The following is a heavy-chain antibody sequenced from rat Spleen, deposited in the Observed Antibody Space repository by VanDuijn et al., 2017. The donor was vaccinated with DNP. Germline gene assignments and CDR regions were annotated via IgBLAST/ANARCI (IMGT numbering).Heavy chain of an antibody. CDR1: GFTFSYYG. D-gene: IGHD1-10*01. CDR2: ISASGGST. V-gene: IGHV5S13*01. CDR3: ARPHSHNYGGFPY. Sequence: EVQLVESGGGLVQPGRSLKLSCAASGFTFSYYGMAWVRQAPKKGLEWVASISASGGSTSYRDSVKGRFTISRDNAKSSLYLQMNSLSSEDRATYYCARPHSHNYGGFPYWGQGTLVTVSS. J-gene: IGHJ3*01.